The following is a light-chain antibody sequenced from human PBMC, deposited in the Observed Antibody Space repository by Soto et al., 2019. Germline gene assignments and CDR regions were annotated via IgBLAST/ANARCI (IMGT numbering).Light chain of an antibody. CDR3: QQSYSSSPIT. CDR2: AAS. J-gene: IGKJ5*01. Sequence: DIQLTQSPSSLSASVGDRVTMTCRASETISTFLNWYQHKPGKAPRLLISAASRLQSGVPPRFSGSGSGTEFTLTINSLRPEDFASYYCQQSYSSSPITFXPGTRMEIK. CDR1: ETISTF. V-gene: IGKV1-39*01.